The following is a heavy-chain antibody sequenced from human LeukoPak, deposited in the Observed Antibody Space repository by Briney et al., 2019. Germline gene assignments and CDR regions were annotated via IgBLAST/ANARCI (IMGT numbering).Heavy chain of an antibody. CDR2: INPNSGGT. D-gene: IGHD1-26*01. V-gene: IGHV1-2*02. CDR1: GYTFTGYY. CDR3: ARESIVGATLHAFDI. J-gene: IGHJ3*02. Sequence: ASVKGSCKASGYTFTGYYMHWVRQAPGQGLEWMGWINPNSGGTNYAQKFQGRVTMTRDTSISTAYMELSRLRSDDTAVYYCARESIVGATLHAFDIWGQGTMVTVSS.